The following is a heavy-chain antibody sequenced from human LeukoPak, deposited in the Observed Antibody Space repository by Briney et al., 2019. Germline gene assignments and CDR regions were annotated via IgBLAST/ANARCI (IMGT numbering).Heavy chain of an antibody. CDR2: INHSGST. D-gene: IGHD1-26*01. J-gene: IGHJ4*01. CDR3: ASLVGATDGYDY. CDR1: GGSFSGYY. Sequence: SETLSLTCAGYGGSFSGYYWSWIRQPPGKGLEWIGEINHSGSTNYNPSLKSRLTISVDTSKNQFSLKLSSVTAADTAVYYCASLVGATDGYDYWGHGTLVTVSS. V-gene: IGHV4-34*01.